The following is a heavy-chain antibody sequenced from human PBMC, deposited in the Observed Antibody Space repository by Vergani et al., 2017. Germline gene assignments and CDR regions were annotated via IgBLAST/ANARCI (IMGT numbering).Heavy chain of an antibody. CDR3: TTDLDDLYYYYMDV. Sequence: EVQLVESGGGLVKPGGSLRLSCAASGFTFSNAWMNWVRQAPGKGLEWVGRIKSKTDGGTTDYAAPVKGRFTISRDDSKNTLYLQMNSLKTEDTAVYYCTTDLDDLYYYYMDVWGKGTTVTVSS. V-gene: IGHV3-15*07. J-gene: IGHJ6*03. CDR2: IKSKTDGGTT. CDR1: GFTFSNAW. D-gene: IGHD3-3*01.